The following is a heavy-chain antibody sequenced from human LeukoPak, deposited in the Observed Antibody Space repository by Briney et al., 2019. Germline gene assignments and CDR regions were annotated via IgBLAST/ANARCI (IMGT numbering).Heavy chain of an antibody. J-gene: IGHJ4*02. CDR3: ARGPGRWFGEKKFDY. CDR2: IYYSGST. CDR1: GGSISSYY. D-gene: IGHD3-10*01. V-gene: IGHV4-59*01. Sequence: SETLSLTCTVSGGSISSYYWSWIRQPPGKGLEWLGYIYYSGSTNYNPSLKSRVTISVDTSKNQFSLKLSSVTAADTAVYYCARGPGRWFGEKKFDYWGQGTLVTVSS.